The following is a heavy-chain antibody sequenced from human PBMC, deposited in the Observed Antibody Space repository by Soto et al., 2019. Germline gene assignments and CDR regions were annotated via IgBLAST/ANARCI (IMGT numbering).Heavy chain of an antibody. CDR2: MNPNSGNT. CDR1: GYTFTSYD. V-gene: IGHV1-8*01. Sequence: ASVKVSCKASGYTFTSYDINWVRQATGQGLEWMGWMNPNSGNTGYAQKFQGRATMTRNTSISTAYMELSSLRSEDTAVYYCARVGPCSGGSCYASYYYYYGMDVWGQGTTVTVSS. CDR3: ARVGPCSGGSCYASYYYYYGMDV. J-gene: IGHJ6*02. D-gene: IGHD2-15*01.